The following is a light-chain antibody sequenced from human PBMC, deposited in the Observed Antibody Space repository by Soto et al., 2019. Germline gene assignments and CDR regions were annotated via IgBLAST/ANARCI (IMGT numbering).Light chain of an antibody. Sequence: DSALTQCPATMSWFPGDSVPLSGKASQFINTRLVSYQHRPGQAPRLLIYHTSIRAAGMLARFSASGSGTDFTLTISDVQPEDFALYYCHQRQSWPRTFGQGTKVDIK. V-gene: IGKV3-11*01. CDR3: HQRQSWPRT. J-gene: IGKJ1*01. CDR2: HTS. CDR1: QFINTR.